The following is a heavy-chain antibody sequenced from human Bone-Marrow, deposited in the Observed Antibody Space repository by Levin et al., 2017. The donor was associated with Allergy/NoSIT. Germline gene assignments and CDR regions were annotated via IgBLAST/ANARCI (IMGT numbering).Heavy chain of an antibody. D-gene: IGHD6-19*01. CDR2: TRNKANIYTT. J-gene: IGHJ4*02. Sequence: GESLKISCAASGFSFNDHSMNWVRQAPGKGLEWVGRTRNKANIYTTEYAASVKGRFTISRDDSRSSLFLQMNSLQTEDTAVYYCAREGDSSAHYIDFDYWGQGTLVTVSS. V-gene: IGHV3-72*01. CDR3: AREGDSSAHYIDFDY. CDR1: GFSFNDHS.